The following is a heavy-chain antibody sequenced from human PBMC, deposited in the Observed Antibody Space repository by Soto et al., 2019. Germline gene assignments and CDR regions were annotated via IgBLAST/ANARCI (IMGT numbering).Heavy chain of an antibody. CDR3: ARHNSGSEWLDP. CDR2: MFYSGAT. D-gene: IGHD2-21*01. V-gene: IGHV4-39*01. J-gene: IGHJ5*02. CDR1: GGSISDISYC. Sequence: SETLSLTCTVSGGSISDISYCWGWIRQPPGKGLQWIGCMFYSGATYYNPSLKNRVTLSVDTSNNEFSLKLVSVTAPDTAVYYCARHNSGSEWLDPWGQGTLVTAPQ.